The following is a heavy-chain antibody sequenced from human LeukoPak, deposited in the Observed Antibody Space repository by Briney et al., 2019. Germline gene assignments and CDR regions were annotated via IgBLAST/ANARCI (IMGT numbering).Heavy chain of an antibody. CDR2: ISRNSDSR. D-gene: IGHD3-22*01. CDR1: GFTFDNYA. J-gene: IGHJ4*02. CDR3: VKVDSDSWYLGFDY. V-gene: IGHV3-9*01. Sequence: GGSLRLSCATSGFTFDNYAMHWVRQAPWKGLEWVSGISRNSDSRAYADSVRGRFTISRDNARSSLSLQMNSLRAEDTAVYYCVKVDSDSWYLGFDYWGQGTLVTVSS.